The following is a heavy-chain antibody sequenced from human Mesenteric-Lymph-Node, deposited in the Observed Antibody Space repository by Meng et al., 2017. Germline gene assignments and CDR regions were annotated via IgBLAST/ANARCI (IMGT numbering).Heavy chain of an antibody. D-gene: IGHD4-17*01. CDR2: IYYSGST. CDR3: ARTNYGDYNWFDP. Sequence: QGPLQESGPGLVKPSQTLSLTCPVSGGSISSGDYDGSWILQPPGKGLELIGHIYYSGSTYYNPSLRSRVAISIDTSKNQFSLKLTSVTAADTAVYFCARTNYGDYNWFDPWGQGTLVAVSS. J-gene: IGHJ5*02. V-gene: IGHV4-30-4*01. CDR1: GGSISSGDYD.